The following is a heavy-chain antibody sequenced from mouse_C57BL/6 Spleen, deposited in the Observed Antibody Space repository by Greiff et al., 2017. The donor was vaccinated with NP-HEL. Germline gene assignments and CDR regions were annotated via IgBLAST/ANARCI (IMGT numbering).Heavy chain of an antibody. J-gene: IGHJ2*01. D-gene: IGHD1-1*01. CDR1: GFNIKDDY. CDR2: IDPENGDT. CDR3: TSYYGSPYFDY. Sequence: EVMLVESGAELVRPGASVKLSCTASGFNIKDDYMHWVKQRPEQGLEWIGWIDPENGDTEYASKFQGKATITADTSSNTAYLQLSSLTSEDTAVYYCTSYYGSPYFDYWGQGTTLTVSS. V-gene: IGHV14-4*01.